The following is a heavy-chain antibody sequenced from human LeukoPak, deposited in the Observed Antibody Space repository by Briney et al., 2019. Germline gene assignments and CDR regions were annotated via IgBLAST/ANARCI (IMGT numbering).Heavy chain of an antibody. V-gene: IGHV3-30*18. D-gene: IGHD2-21*01. J-gene: IGHJ4*02. CDR2: ISYDGSNK. CDR3: AKGGPLFPGYFDY. Sequence: GGSLRLSCAASGFTFSSYGMHWVRQAPGKGMEWVAVISYDGSNKYYADSVKGRFTISRDNSKNTLYLQMNSLRAEDTAVYYCAKGGPLFPGYFDYWGQGTLVTVSS. CDR1: GFTFSSYG.